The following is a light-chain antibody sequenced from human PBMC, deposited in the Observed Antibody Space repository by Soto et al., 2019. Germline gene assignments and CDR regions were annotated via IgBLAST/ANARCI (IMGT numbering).Light chain of an antibody. J-gene: IGLJ1*01. Sequence: QLVLTQPASVSGSPGQSITISCTGTSSDVGGYNYVSWYQQHPDKAPKLMIYVVSNRPSGVSNRFSGSKSGNTASLTISGLQAEDEADYYCSSYTSSDTPYVFGTGIKLTVL. CDR3: SSYTSSDTPYV. CDR1: SSDVGGYNY. CDR2: VVS. V-gene: IGLV2-14*01.